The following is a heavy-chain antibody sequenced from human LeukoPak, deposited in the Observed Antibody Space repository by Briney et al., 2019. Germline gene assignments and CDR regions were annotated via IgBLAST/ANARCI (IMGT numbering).Heavy chain of an antibody. Sequence: GGSLRLSCAASGFTFSSYSMNWVRQAPGKGLEWVSSISSSSSYIYYADSVKGRFTISRDNAKNSLYLQMNSLRAEDTAVYYCARDHIAVAGNKFDCWGQGTLVTVSS. CDR3: ARDHIAVAGNKFDC. CDR1: GFTFSSYS. V-gene: IGHV3-21*01. D-gene: IGHD6-19*01. CDR2: ISSSSSYI. J-gene: IGHJ4*02.